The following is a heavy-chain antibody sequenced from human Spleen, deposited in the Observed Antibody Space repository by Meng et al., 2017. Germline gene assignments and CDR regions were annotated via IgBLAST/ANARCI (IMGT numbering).Heavy chain of an antibody. J-gene: IGHJ5*02. V-gene: IGHV1-69*01. CDR1: GGTFNSYA. Sequence: QVQLVEAGGEVKRPWSSVKVSCKAPGGTFNSYAISWVRQAPGQGLEWMGGIIPAFGAPNHAQKFQGRVRITADESTTTAYMELSSLRSEDTAVYYCARTRLDSSSWSIGGFDPWGQGTLVTVSS. D-gene: IGHD6-13*01. CDR2: IIPAFGAP. CDR3: ARTRLDSSSWSIGGFDP.